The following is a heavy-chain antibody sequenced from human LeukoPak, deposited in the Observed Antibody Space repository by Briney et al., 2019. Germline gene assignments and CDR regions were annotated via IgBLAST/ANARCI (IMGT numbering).Heavy chain of an antibody. CDR2: ISSSSSTI. CDR3: ARAAGVRLERRSPKPFDY. V-gene: IGHV3-48*01. Sequence: GGSLRLSCAASGFTFSSYSMNWVRQAPGKGLEWVSYISSSSSTIYYADSVKGRFTISRDNAKNSLYLQMNSLRAEDTAVYYCARAAGVRLERRSPKPFDYWGQGTLVTVSS. CDR1: GFTFSSYS. J-gene: IGHJ4*02. D-gene: IGHD1-1*01.